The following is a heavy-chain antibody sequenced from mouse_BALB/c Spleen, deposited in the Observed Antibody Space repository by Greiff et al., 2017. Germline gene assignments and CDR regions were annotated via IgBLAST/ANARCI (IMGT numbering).Heavy chain of an antibody. CDR2: ISYSGST. CDR3: ARYGITTVVEGYFDV. V-gene: IGHV3-8*02. Sequence: VQLKESGPSLVKPSQTLSLTCSVTGDSITSGYWNWIRKFPGNKLEYMGYISYSGSTYYNPSLKSRISITRDTSKNQYYLQLNSVTTEDTATYYCARYGITTVVEGYFDVWGAGTTVTVSS. D-gene: IGHD1-1*01. J-gene: IGHJ1*01. CDR1: GDSITSGY.